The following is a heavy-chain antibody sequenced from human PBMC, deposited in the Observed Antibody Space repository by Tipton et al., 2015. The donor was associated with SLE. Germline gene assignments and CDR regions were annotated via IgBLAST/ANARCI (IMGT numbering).Heavy chain of an antibody. J-gene: IGHJ5*02. D-gene: IGHD5-24*01. CDR3: ARMRGGYNAHH. V-gene: IGHV4-59*01. CDR1: GGSFSGYY. Sequence: TLSLTCAVYGGSFSGYYWSCIRQPPGKGLEWIGYISYSGSTNYNPSVRSRVSISLDTSKNQFSLKVKSVTTADTAVYYCARMRGGYNAHHWGQGILVTVSS. CDR2: ISYSGST.